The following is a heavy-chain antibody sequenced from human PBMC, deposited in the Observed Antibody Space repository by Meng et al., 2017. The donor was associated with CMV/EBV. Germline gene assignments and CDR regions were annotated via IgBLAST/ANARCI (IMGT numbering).Heavy chain of an antibody. CDR2: ISYDGSNK. CDR3: AKDRSVGFMDV. J-gene: IGHJ6*02. D-gene: IGHD1-26*01. V-gene: IGHV3-30*04. Sequence: GESLKISCAASGFTFSSYAMHWVRQAPGKGLEWVAVISYDGSNKYYADSVKGRFTISRDNSKNTLYLQMNSLRAEDTAVYYCAKDRSVGFMDVWGQGTTVTVSS. CDR1: GFTFSSYA.